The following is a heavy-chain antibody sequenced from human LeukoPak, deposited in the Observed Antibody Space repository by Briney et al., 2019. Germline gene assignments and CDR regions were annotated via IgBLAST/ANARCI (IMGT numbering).Heavy chain of an antibody. CDR1: GFTFSSYA. D-gene: IGHD3-22*01. V-gene: IGHV3-23*01. Sequence: GGSLRLSCAASGFTFSSYAMSWVRQAPGKGLEWISAISGSGGSTYYADSVKGRFTISRDNSKNTLYLQMNSLRAEDTAVYYCAKGSYYDSSGYWHLMDVWGKGTTVTVSS. CDR2: ISGSGGST. J-gene: IGHJ6*03. CDR3: AKGSYYDSSGYWHLMDV.